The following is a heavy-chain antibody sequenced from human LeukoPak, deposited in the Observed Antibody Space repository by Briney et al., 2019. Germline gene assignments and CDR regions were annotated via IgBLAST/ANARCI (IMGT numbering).Heavy chain of an antibody. CDR3: AREITIFGVVRFDP. Sequence: SETLSLTCTVSGGSISSYYWSWIRQPPGKGLEWIGYIYYSGSTNYNPSLKSRVTISVDTPKNQFSLKLSSVTAADTAVYYCAREITIFGVVRFDPWGQGTLVTVSS. J-gene: IGHJ5*02. V-gene: IGHV4-59*01. CDR1: GGSISSYY. CDR2: IYYSGST. D-gene: IGHD3-3*01.